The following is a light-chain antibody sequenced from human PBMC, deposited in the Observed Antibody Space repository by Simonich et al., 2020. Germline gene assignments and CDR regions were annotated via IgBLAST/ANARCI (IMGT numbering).Light chain of an antibody. Sequence: VVMTQSPLSLPVTLGQPASISCRSSQSLVHSDGNTYLNWFQQRPGQSPRRLIYKVSNRDAGAPDRVSGSGSGTDFTLKISRVEAEDVGVYYCMQGTHWPPWTFGQGTKVEIK. CDR3: MQGTHWPPWT. V-gene: IGKV2-30*02. J-gene: IGKJ1*01. CDR2: KVS. CDR1: QSLVHSDGNTY.